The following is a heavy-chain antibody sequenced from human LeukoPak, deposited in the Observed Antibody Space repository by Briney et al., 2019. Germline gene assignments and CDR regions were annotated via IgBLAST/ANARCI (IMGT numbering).Heavy chain of an antibody. V-gene: IGHV3-33*01. Sequence: GGSLRLSCAASGFTFSRNGMHWVRQAPGKGLEWVAVIWYDASYKYYADSVKGRFTISRDNSENTLYLQMNSLRDEDTAVYYCARDVWGDRSSYFDYWGQGILVTVSS. CDR1: GFTFSRNG. D-gene: IGHD3-22*01. J-gene: IGHJ4*02. CDR3: ARDVWGDRSSYFDY. CDR2: IWYDASYK.